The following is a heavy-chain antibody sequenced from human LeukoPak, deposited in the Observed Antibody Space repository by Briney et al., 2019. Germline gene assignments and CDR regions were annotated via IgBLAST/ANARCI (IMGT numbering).Heavy chain of an antibody. CDR2: IIPILGIA. V-gene: IGHV1-69*04. Sequence: SVKVSCKASGGTFSSYAISWVRQAPGQGLEWMGRIIPILGIANYAQKFQGRVTITADKSTSTAYMELSSLRSEDTAVYYCASKTPPRLAAAGDAFDIWGQGTMVTVSS. CDR3: ASKTPPRLAAAGDAFDI. CDR1: GGTFSSYA. D-gene: IGHD6-13*01. J-gene: IGHJ3*02.